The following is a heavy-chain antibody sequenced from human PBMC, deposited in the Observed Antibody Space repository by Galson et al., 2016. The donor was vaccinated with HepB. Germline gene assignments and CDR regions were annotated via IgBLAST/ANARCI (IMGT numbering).Heavy chain of an antibody. CDR3: VRGTLGYLDH. CDR2: IYSGGST. D-gene: IGHD6-13*01. CDR1: GFILTNNY. J-gene: IGHJ4*02. Sequence: SLRLSCAASGFILTNNYMNWVRQAPGKGLEWVSVIYSGGSTYYADSVKGRFTISSDQTKQMLYLQMNNLRAEDTALYYCVRGTLGYLDHWGQGTPVTVSS. V-gene: IGHV3-53*01.